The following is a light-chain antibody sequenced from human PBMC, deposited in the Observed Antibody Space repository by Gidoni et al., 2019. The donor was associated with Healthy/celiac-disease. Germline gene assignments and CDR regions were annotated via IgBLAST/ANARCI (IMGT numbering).Light chain of an antibody. J-gene: IGKJ1*01. CDR3: MQALQTWT. CDR1: QSLLHSTGYNY. V-gene: IGKV2-28*01. Sequence: DIVMTQSPLSLPVTPGEPASISCRSSQSLLHSTGYNYLDWYLQKPWQSPQLLIYLGSNRASGVPDRFSGSGSGTDFTLKISRVEAEDVGVYYCMQALQTWTFGQGTKVEIK. CDR2: LGS.